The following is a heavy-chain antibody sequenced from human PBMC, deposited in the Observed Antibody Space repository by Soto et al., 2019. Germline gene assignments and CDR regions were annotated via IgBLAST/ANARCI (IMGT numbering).Heavy chain of an antibody. CDR3: ARGIYQKYGMDV. D-gene: IGHD3-3*02. CDR2: INVDGSNR. J-gene: IGHJ6*02. V-gene: IGHV3-74*01. Sequence: EVQLVESGGGLVQPGGSLRLSCAASAFNFISHWIHWVRQAPGKGLVWVSRINVDGSNRNYADSVKGRFTISRDNAKNTVYLQMNSLRADDTAVYFCARGIYQKYGMDVWGQGTTV. CDR1: AFNFISHW.